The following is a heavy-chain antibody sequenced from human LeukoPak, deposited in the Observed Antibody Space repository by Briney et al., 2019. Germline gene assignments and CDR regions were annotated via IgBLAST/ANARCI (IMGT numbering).Heavy chain of an antibody. CDR2: INPSGGST. D-gene: IGHD2-15*01. CDR1: GYTFTSYY. J-gene: IGHJ1*01. V-gene: IGHV1-46*01. CDR3: ARGYCSGGSCYLEYFQH. Sequence: ASVKVSCTASGYTFTSYYMHWVRQAPGQGLEWMGIINPSGGSTSYAQKFQGRVTMARDTSTSTVYMELSSLRSEDTAVYYCARGYCSGGSCYLEYFQHWGQGTLVTVSS.